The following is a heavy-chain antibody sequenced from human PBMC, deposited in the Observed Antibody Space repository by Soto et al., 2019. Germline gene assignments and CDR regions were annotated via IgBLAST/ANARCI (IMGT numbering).Heavy chain of an antibody. CDR1: GGTFSSYA. CDR3: ASPKFRFWQQLDP. J-gene: IGHJ5*02. D-gene: IGHD3-3*01. Sequence: QVQLVQSGAEVKKPGSPVKVSCKASGGTFSSYAISWVRQAPGQGLEWMGGIIPIFGTTNYAQKFQGRVTITADESTSTAYMELSSLRAEGTAVYYCASPKFRFWQQLDPWGQGPLVTVSS. CDR2: IIPIFGTT. V-gene: IGHV1-69*01.